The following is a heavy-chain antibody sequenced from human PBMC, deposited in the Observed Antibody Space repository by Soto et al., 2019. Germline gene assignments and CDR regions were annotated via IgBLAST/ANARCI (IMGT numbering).Heavy chain of an antibody. CDR2: IRYSGST. CDR3: ERLPDFWSGDYFDN. CDR1: GGSISSSNYY. V-gene: IGHV4-39*01. D-gene: IGHD3-3*01. J-gene: IGHJ4*02. Sequence: SETLSLTCTVSGGSISSSNYYWGWIRQPPGKGLEWIGSIRYSGSTYYNPSLKSRVTISVDTSKNQFSLELRSLTAADTAIYYCERLPDFWSGDYFDNWGPETLLTVSS.